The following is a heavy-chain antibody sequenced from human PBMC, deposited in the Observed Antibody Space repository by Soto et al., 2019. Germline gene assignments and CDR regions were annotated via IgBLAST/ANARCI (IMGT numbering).Heavy chain of an antibody. Sequence: QVQLVQSGAEVKKPGSSVKVSCKASGGTFSSYAISWVRQAPGQGLEWMGGIIPIFGTANYAQKFQGRVTITANESPSKAYMELSSLRSEDTAVYYCAREGGYSGYENALDFWGQGTMVTVSS. CDR1: GGTFSSYA. CDR2: IIPIFGTA. D-gene: IGHD5-12*01. CDR3: AREGGYSGYENALDF. V-gene: IGHV1-69*01. J-gene: IGHJ3*01.